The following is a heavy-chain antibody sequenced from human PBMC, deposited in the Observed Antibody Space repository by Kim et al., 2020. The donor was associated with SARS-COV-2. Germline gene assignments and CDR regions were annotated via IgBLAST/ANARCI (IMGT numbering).Heavy chain of an antibody. V-gene: IGHV3-30*04. J-gene: IGHJ4*02. D-gene: IGHD5-18*01. CDR2: ISYDGSNK. Sequence: GGSLRLSCAASGFTFSSYAMHWVRQAPGKGLEWVAVISYDGSNKYYADSVKGRYTISRDNSKNTLYLQMNSLRAEDTAVYSCARVDSYGSYFDYWGQGTLVTVSS. CDR1: GFTFSSYA. CDR3: ARVDSYGSYFDY.